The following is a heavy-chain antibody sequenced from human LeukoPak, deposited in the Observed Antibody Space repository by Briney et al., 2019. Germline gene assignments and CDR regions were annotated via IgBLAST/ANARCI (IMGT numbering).Heavy chain of an antibody. CDR2: ISAYNGNT. V-gene: IGHV1-18*01. D-gene: IGHD3-10*01. Sequence: ASVKVSCKASGYTFTSYGISWVRQAPGQGLEWMGWISAYNGNTNYAQKLQGRVIMTTDTSTSTAYMELRSLRSDDTAVYYCARIPFMVRGVIPFDYWGQGTLVTVSS. CDR3: ARIPFMVRGVIPFDY. J-gene: IGHJ4*02. CDR1: GYTFTSYG.